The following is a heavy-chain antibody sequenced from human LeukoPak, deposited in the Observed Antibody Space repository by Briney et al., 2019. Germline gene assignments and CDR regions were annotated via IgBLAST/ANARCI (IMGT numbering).Heavy chain of an antibody. CDR3: AREYGSGSYSFDY. V-gene: IGHV3-11*01. D-gene: IGHD3-10*01. J-gene: IGHJ4*02. CDR1: GFTFSDYY. Sequence: PGGSLRLSCAASGFTFSDYYMSWIRQAPGKGPEWVSYISSSGSTIYYADSVKGRFTISRDNAKNSLYLQMNSLRAEDTAVYYCAREYGSGSYSFDYWGQGTLVTVSS. CDR2: ISSSGSTI.